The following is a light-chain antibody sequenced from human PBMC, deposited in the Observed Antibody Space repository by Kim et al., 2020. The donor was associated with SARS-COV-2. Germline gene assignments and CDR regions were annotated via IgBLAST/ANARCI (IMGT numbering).Light chain of an antibody. J-gene: IGKJ4*01. CDR1: QVISTY. Sequence: IQLTQSPSSLSASVGDRVTITCRASQVISTYLAWYHQKPGQAPKVLISGASTLQSGVPSRFSGSGFGTDFTLTISGLQSEDFGTYYCQHLNSYPATFGGGTKVDIK. CDR2: GAS. V-gene: IGKV1-9*01. CDR3: QHLNSYPAT.